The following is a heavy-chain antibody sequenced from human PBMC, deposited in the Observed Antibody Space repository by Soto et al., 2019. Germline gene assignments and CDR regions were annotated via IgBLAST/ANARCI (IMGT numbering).Heavy chain of an antibody. CDR3: ARERSAAGTGWFDP. D-gene: IGHD6-13*01. J-gene: IGHJ5*02. CDR2: MNPNSGNT. V-gene: IGHV1-8*01. Sequence: QVQLVQSGAEVKKPGASVKVSCKASGYTFTSYDINWVRQATGQGLEWMGWMNPNSGNTGYAQKFQGRVTMTRNTSISTAYMELSSLRSEDTTVYYCARERSAAGTGWFDPWGQGTLVTVSS. CDR1: GYTFTSYD.